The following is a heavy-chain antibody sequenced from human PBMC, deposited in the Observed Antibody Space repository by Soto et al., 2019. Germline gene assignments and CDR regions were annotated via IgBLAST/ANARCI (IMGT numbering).Heavy chain of an antibody. D-gene: IGHD3-3*01. CDR3: ARRSRITIFGVVQPRGYYFDY. CDR1: GGSFSGYY. V-gene: IGHV4-34*01. Sequence: SETLSLTCAVCGGSFSGYYWSWIRQPPGKGLEWIGEINHSGSTNYNPSLKSRVTISVDTSKNQFSLKLSSVTAADTAVYYCARRSRITIFGVVQPRGYYFDYWGQGTLVTVSS. J-gene: IGHJ4*02. CDR2: INHSGST.